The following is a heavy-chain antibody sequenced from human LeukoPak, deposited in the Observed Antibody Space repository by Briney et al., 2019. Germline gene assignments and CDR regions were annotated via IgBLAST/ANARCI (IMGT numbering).Heavy chain of an antibody. J-gene: IGHJ6*03. CDR1: GFTFSSYE. V-gene: IGHV3-48*01. D-gene: IGHD3-9*01. Sequence: PGGSLRLSCAASGFTFSSYEMNWVRQAPGKGLEWVSYISSSSSTIYYADSVKGRFTISRDNAKNSLYLQMNSLRAEDTAVYYCARVEATIFYHYYYMDVWGKGTTVTVSS. CDR3: ARVEATIFYHYYYMDV. CDR2: ISSSSSTI.